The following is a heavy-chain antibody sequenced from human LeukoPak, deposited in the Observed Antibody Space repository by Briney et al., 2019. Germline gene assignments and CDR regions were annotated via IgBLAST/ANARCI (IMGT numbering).Heavy chain of an antibody. CDR3: AKREIATIGYYYYYYMDV. Sequence: GGSLRLSCAASGFTFSSYGMHWVRQAPGKGLEWVAFIRYDGSNKYYADSVKGRFTISRDNSKNTLYLQMNSLRAEDTAVYYCAKREIATIGYYYYYYMDVWGKGTTVTVSS. CDR2: IRYDGSNK. CDR1: GFTFSSYG. J-gene: IGHJ6*03. V-gene: IGHV3-30*02. D-gene: IGHD5-24*01.